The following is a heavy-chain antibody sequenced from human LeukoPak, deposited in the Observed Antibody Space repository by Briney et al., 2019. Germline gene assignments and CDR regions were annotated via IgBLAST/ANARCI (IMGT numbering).Heavy chain of an antibody. J-gene: IGHJ4*02. CDR2: IYHSGST. CDR3: ARPFCLRQRCYFDF. CDR1: GYSISSTYY. Sequence: SETLSLTCVVSGYSISSTYYWGWIRQPPGKGLEWIGSIYHSGSTYYNSSLKSRVTISIDTSKNQFSLKLTSVTAAHTAVYYCARPFCLRQRCYFDFWGQGTLVTVSS. V-gene: IGHV4-38-2*01. D-gene: IGHD3-16*01.